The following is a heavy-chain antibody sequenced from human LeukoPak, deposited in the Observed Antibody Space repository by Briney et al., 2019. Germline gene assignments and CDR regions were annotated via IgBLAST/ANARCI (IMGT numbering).Heavy chain of an antibody. CDR3: ARRKGMVREGYGMDV. D-gene: IGHD3-10*01. CDR2: IYPGDSDT. CDR1: GYSFTSYW. V-gene: IGHV5-51*01. Sequence: GESLKISCKGSGYSFTSYWIGWARQMPGKGLEWMGIIYPGDSDTRYSPSFQGQVTISADKSISTAYLQWSSLKASDTAMYYCARRKGMVREGYGMDVWGQGTTVTVSS. J-gene: IGHJ6*02.